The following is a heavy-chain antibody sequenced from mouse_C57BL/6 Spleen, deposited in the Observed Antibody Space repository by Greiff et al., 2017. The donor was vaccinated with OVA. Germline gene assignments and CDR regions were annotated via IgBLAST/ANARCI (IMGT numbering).Heavy chain of an antibody. CDR1: GYAFSSSW. V-gene: IGHV1-82*01. CDR2: IYPGDGDT. Sequence: QVQLKESGPELVKPGASVKISCKASGYAFSSSWMNWVKQRPGKGLEWIGRIYPGDGDTNYNGKFKGKATLTADKSSSTAYMQLSSLTSEDSAVYFCARRDYEDMDYWGQGTSVTVSS. CDR3: ARRDYEDMDY. D-gene: IGHD2-3*01. J-gene: IGHJ4*01.